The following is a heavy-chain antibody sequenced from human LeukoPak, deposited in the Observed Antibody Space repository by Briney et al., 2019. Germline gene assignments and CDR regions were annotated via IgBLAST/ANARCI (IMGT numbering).Heavy chain of an antibody. CDR1: GFNFNNSR. CDR3: TTGMLTSDY. Sequence: GGSLRLPCAASGFNFNNSRMNWVRQAPGKGLEWVGRIKSKSDGGTTDNAAPVKGRFTISKDDSKNTLYLQMNSLKTEDTGIYYCTTGMLTSDYWGQGTLVTVSS. D-gene: IGHD4-11*01. V-gene: IGHV3-15*01. CDR2: IKSKSDGGTT. J-gene: IGHJ4*02.